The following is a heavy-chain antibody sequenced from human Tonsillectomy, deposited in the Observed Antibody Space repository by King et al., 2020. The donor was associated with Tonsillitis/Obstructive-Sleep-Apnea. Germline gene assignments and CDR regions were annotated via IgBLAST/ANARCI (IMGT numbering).Heavy chain of an antibody. CDR1: GFTFGSYA. CDR2: ISGSGGST. D-gene: IGHD3-16*01. Sequence: VQLVESGGGLVQPGGSLRPSCAASGFTFGSYAMSWVLQAPGRGLEWFSGISGSGGSTYYADSVKGRFTISRDNSKNTLYLQMNNLRAEETAVYYCAKDPPRGGVTGGRAFEIWGQGTMVTVSS. CDR3: AKDPPRGGVTGGRAFEI. J-gene: IGHJ3*02. V-gene: IGHV3-23*04.